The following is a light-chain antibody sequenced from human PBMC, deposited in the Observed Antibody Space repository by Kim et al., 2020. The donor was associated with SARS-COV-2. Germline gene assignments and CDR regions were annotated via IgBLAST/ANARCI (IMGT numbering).Light chain of an antibody. CDR1: QSVSSSY. CDR2: GAS. Sequence: LSPGERAARSGGASQSVSSSYLAWYQQTPGQGPRLLIYGASSRATGIPDRFSGSGSGTDVTLTISRLEPEDFAVYYCQQYGSSRTFGQGTKVDIK. V-gene: IGKV3-20*01. J-gene: IGKJ1*01. CDR3: QQYGSSRT.